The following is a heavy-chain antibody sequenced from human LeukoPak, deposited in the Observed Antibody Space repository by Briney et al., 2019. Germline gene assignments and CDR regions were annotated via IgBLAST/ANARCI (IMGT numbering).Heavy chain of an antibody. CDR2: IYPGDSDT. V-gene: IGHV5-51*01. Sequence: GESLKISCKGSGYSFINYWIAWVRQMPGKGLGWMGIIYPGDSDTKYSPSFQGQVTISADKSINTAYLKWSSLTASDTAMYYCARLTDYYDSSGYYRNYNWFDPWGQGTLVTVSS. CDR3: ARLTDYYDSSGYYRNYNWFDP. J-gene: IGHJ5*02. CDR1: GYSFINYW. D-gene: IGHD3-22*01.